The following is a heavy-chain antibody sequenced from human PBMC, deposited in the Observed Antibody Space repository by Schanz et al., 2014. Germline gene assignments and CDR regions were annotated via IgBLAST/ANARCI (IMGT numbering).Heavy chain of an antibody. J-gene: IGHJ4*02. V-gene: IGHV3-23*01. Sequence: EVQLLESGGGLVEPGGSLRLSCAASGFSFSSYVMGWVRQARGKGLEWVSAMNESHSTIYYADSVRGRFTISRDNAENTLFLQMNSLRAEDTAVYYCARKVVATIGGYYDNWGQGTLVIVSS. CDR1: GFSFSSYV. D-gene: IGHD5-12*01. CDR3: ARKVVATIGGYYDN. CDR2: MNESHSTI.